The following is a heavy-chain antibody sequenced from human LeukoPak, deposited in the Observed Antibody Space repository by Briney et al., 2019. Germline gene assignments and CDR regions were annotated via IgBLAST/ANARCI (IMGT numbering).Heavy chain of an antibody. CDR3: TTEVGRWELGDSFDY. V-gene: IGHV3-30*02. D-gene: IGHD1-26*01. Sequence: PGGSLRLSCAASGFTLRRYGMELFRKAPGKGLEWVAFIRNEGSDQYYADSVKGRFAISRDSSKNTLYLQMNSLKTKDTAVYYCTTEVGRWELGDSFDYWGQGTLVTVSS. CDR2: IRNEGSDQ. J-gene: IGHJ4*02. CDR1: GFTLRRYG.